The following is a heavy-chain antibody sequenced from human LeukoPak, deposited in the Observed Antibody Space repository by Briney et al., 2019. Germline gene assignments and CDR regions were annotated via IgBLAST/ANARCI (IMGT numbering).Heavy chain of an antibody. J-gene: IGHJ4*02. V-gene: IGHV4-59*08. CDR1: GGSISSYY. D-gene: IGHD2-21*02. CDR3: ARMRTRVVTLFDY. CDR2: IYHSGST. Sequence: SETLSLTCTVSGGSISSYYWSWIRQPPGKGLEWIGYIYHSGSTSYNPSLKSRVTISVDTSKNQFSLKLSSVTAADTAVYYCARMRTRVVTLFDYWGQGTLVTVSS.